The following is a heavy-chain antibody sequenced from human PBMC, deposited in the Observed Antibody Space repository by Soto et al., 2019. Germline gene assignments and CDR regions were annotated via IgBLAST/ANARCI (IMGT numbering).Heavy chain of an antibody. Sequence: ASVKVSCKASGYTFTSYYMHWVRQAPGQGLEWMGIINPSGGSTSYAQKFQGRVTMTRDTSTSTVYMELSSLRSEDTAVYYCASRYCSSTSCRRDYYYYYGMDVWGQGTTVTVSS. V-gene: IGHV1-46*01. CDR2: INPSGGST. D-gene: IGHD2-2*01. J-gene: IGHJ6*02. CDR1: GYTFTSYY. CDR3: ASRYCSSTSCRRDYYYYYGMDV.